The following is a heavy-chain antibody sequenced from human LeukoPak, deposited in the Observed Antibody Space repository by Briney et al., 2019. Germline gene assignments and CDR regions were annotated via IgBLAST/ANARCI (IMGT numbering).Heavy chain of an antibody. Sequence: TGGSLRLSCAASGFTVSSYVMNWVRQAPGKGLEWVSSISSGSTYIYYADSGKGRFTISRDNAKNSLYLQMNSLRAEDTAVYYCARLGYCSGGSCSSFDYWGQGTLVTVSS. J-gene: IGHJ4*02. CDR2: ISSGSTYI. CDR1: GFTVSSYV. V-gene: IGHV3-21*01. CDR3: ARLGYCSGGSCSSFDY. D-gene: IGHD2-15*01.